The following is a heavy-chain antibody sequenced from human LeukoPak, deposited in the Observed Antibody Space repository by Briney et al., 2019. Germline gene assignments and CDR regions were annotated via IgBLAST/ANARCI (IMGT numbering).Heavy chain of an antibody. J-gene: IGHJ6*02. Sequence: SETLSLTCTVSGGSISSYYWSWIRQPPGKGLEWIGYIYYSGSTNYNPSLKSRVTISVDTSKNEFSLKLSSVTAADTAFYYCRRGGGMDVGGQGTTVTVSS. V-gene: IGHV4-59*01. CDR3: RRGGGMDV. CDR1: GGSISSYY. CDR2: IYYSGST.